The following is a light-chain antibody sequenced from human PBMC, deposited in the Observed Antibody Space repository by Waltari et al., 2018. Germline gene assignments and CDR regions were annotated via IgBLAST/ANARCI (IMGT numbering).Light chain of an antibody. J-gene: IGKJ5*01. CDR1: QSINSY. Sequence: EIVLTQSPATLSLSPGERATLSCRASQSINSYLAWYQQKPGQAPRLLIYDASNRATGVPARFSGSGSGSDSTLTISSLDPEDFAVYYCQQRYNWPLTFGQGTRLEIK. CDR2: DAS. V-gene: IGKV3-11*01. CDR3: QQRYNWPLT.